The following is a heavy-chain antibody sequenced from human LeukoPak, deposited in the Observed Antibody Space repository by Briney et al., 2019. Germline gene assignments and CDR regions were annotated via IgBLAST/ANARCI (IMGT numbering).Heavy chain of an antibody. V-gene: IGHV3-21*01. CDR3: ARSEWELPNY. Sequence: GGSLRLSCAASGFTFSSYSMNWVRQAPGKGLEWVASISSSSSYIYYADSVKGRFTISRDNAKNSLYLQMNSLRAEDTAVYYCARSEWELPNYWGQGTLVTVSS. CDR1: GFTFSSYS. D-gene: IGHD1-26*01. J-gene: IGHJ4*02. CDR2: ISSSSSYI.